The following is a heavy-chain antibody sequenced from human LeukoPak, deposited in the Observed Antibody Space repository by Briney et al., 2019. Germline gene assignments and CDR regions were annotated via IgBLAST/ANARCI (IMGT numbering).Heavy chain of an antibody. CDR1: GFTISGYW. CDR3: VRGLGGSDDY. J-gene: IGHJ4*02. V-gene: IGHV3-74*01. D-gene: IGHD2-15*01. Sequence: PGGSLRLSCAASGFTISGYWMHWVRQAPGKGLVWVSRISGDGSITAYADSVKGRFTISRDNAKNTLYLQMNSLRAEDTAVYYCVRGLGGSDDYWGQGTLVTVSS. CDR2: ISGDGSIT.